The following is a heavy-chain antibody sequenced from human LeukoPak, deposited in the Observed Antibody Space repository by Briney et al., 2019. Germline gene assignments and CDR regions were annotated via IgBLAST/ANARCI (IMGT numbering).Heavy chain of an antibody. CDR1: GFTFSSYA. CDR2: ISGSGGST. CDR3: AKDYDSSGYFDY. Sequence: LPGGSLRLSCAASGFTFSSYAMSWVRQAPGKGPEWVSAISGSGGSTYYADSVKGRFTISRDNSKNTLYLQMNSLRAEDTAVYYCAKDYDSSGYFDYWGQGTLVTVSS. D-gene: IGHD3-22*01. V-gene: IGHV3-23*01. J-gene: IGHJ4*02.